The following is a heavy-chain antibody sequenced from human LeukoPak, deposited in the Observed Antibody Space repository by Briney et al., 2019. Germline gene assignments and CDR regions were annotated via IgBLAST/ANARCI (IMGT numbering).Heavy chain of an antibody. CDR1: GFTFSSYA. CDR2: ISGSGGST. V-gene: IGHV3-23*01. Sequence: GGSLRLPCAASGFTFSSYAMSWVRQAPGKGLEWVLAISGSGGSTYYADSVKGRFTISRDNAKTSLYLQMNSLRDEDTAVYYCARTYDFWSGYASALDYWGQGTLVTVSS. CDR3: ARTYDFWSGYASALDY. J-gene: IGHJ4*02. D-gene: IGHD3-3*01.